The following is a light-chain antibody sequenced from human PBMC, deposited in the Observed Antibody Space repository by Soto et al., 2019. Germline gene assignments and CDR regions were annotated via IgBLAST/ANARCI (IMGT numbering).Light chain of an antibody. V-gene: IGKV1-39*01. Sequence: DIQMTQSPSSLSASVGDRVTITCRASQGISTYLIWYQQRQGRAPKLLIYAASSLVSGVPSRFSGSGSGTDFTLTISSLQPEDFATYYCQQCYRTPYTFGQGTKLETK. CDR1: QGISTY. CDR2: AAS. CDR3: QQCYRTPYT. J-gene: IGKJ2*01.